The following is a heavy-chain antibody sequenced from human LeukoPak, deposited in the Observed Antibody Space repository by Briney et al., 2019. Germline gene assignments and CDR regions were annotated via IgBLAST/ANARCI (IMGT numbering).Heavy chain of an antibody. CDR1: GASISSRSYY. V-gene: IGHV4-39*07. D-gene: IGHD3-10*01. CDR2: FYYSGST. Sequence: SETLSLTCTVSGASISSRSYYWGWIRQPPGKGLEWIGSFYYSGSTYYNPSLKSRVTISVDTSKNQFSLKLTSVTAADTAVYFCARGGYYGSGNDFRFDPWGQGTLVTVSS. J-gene: IGHJ5*02. CDR3: ARGGYYGSGNDFRFDP.